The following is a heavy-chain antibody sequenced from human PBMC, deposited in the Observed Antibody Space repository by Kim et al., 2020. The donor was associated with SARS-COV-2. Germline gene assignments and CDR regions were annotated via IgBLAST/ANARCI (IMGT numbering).Heavy chain of an antibody. CDR2: ISYDGSNK. CDR1: GFTFSSYG. J-gene: IGHJ6*02. D-gene: IGHD6-13*01. CDR3: AKDGSSSWKAGYCGMDV. Sequence: GGSLRLSCAASGFTFSSYGMHWVRQAPGKGLEWVAVISYDGSNKYYADSVKGRFTISRDNSKNTLYLQMNSLRAEDTAVYYCAKDGSSSWKAGYCGMDVWGQAATVTGAS. V-gene: IGHV3-30*18.